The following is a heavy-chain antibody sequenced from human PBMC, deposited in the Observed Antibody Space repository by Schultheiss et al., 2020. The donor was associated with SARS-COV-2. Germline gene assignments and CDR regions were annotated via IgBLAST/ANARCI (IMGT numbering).Heavy chain of an antibody. Sequence: GGSLRLSCAASGFTFSSYAMSWVRQAPGKGLEWVSAISGSGGSTYYADSVKGWFTISRDNSKNTLYLQMNSLRAEDTAVYYCAKDFNGWCSGGSCYSGDAFDIWGQGTMVTVSS. V-gene: IGHV3-23*01. CDR3: AKDFNGWCSGGSCYSGDAFDI. CDR1: GFTFSSYA. D-gene: IGHD2-15*01. J-gene: IGHJ3*02. CDR2: ISGSGGST.